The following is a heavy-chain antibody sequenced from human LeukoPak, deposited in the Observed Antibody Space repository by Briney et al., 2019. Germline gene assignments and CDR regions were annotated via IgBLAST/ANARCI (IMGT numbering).Heavy chain of an antibody. V-gene: IGHV1-69-2*01. J-gene: IGHJ4*02. Sequence: ASVKVSCNVSGYTFTDYYMHWVQQAPGKGLEWMGLVDPEDGETIYAEKFQGRVTITADTSTDTAYMELRSLRSDETAVYYCATDRSSSPVRSPFDYWGQGTLVTVSS. CDR1: GYTFTDYY. D-gene: IGHD6-6*01. CDR3: ATDRSSSPVRSPFDY. CDR2: VDPEDGET.